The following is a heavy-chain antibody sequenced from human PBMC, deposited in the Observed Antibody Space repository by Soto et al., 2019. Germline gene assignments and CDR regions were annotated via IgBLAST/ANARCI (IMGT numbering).Heavy chain of an antibody. D-gene: IGHD2-15*01. CDR1: GFTFSDHY. V-gene: IGHV3-72*01. Sequence: EVQLVESGGGLVQPGGSLRLSCAASGFTFSDHYMDWVRQAPGKGLEWVGRMRNRPNSYTTQYAASVKGRFAVLRDDSENLVYLQMNDLKTEDTAVYYCVRYSGRGFYFDYWCQGAQVTVSS. CDR3: VRYSGRGFYFDY. J-gene: IGHJ4*02. CDR2: MRNRPNSYTT.